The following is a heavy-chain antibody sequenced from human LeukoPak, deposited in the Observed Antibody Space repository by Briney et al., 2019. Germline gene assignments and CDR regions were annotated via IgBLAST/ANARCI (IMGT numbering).Heavy chain of an antibody. CDR2: ISAYNGNT. D-gene: IGHD3-22*01. J-gene: IGHJ4*02. CDR3: ARAGDYYDSSGTSDY. Sequence: ASVKVSCKASGYTFTGYYMHWVRQAPGQGLEWMGWISAYNGNTNYAQKLQGRVTMTTDTSTSTAYMELRSLRSDDTAVYYCARAGDYYDSSGTSDYWGQGTLVTVSS. V-gene: IGHV1-18*04. CDR1: GYTFTGYY.